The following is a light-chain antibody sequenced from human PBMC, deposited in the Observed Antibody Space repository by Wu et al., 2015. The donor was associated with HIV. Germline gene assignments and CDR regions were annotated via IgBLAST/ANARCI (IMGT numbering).Light chain of an antibody. CDR2: DAS. J-gene: IGKJ1*01. CDR1: QSVGSY. Sequence: EIVMTQSPATLSVSPGERAILSCRASQSVGSYLAWYQQKPGQSPRLLIYDASNRAAGIPDRFSGSGSGTDFTLTISSLDPEDFAVYYCQQRSNWPWTFGQGTKVEFK. V-gene: IGKV3-11*01. CDR3: QQRSNWPWT.